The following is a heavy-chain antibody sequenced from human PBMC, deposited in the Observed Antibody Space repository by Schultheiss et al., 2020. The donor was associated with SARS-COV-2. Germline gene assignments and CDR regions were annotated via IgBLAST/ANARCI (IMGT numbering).Heavy chain of an antibody. Sequence: GGSLRLSCAASGFIFSSYGMHWVRQAPGKGLEWVAVIWYDGSNKYYADSVKGRFTISRDNSKNTLYLQMNSLRAEDTAVYYCVRDLWFGESYFDYWGQGTLVTVSS. V-gene: IGHV3-33*01. J-gene: IGHJ4*02. CDR3: VRDLWFGESYFDY. D-gene: IGHD3-10*01. CDR1: GFIFSSYG. CDR2: IWYDGSNK.